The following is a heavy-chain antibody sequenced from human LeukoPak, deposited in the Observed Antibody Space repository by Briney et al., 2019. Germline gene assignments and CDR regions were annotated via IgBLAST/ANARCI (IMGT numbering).Heavy chain of an antibody. CDR3: AKGDTILDS. CDR2: IYSGGST. V-gene: IGHV3-66*01. Sequence: PGGSLRLSCAASGFTVSSKYLSWVRQAPGKGLEWVSVIYSGGSTYYADSVRGRFTISRDNSKNTLYLQMNSLRAEETAVYYCAKGDTILDSWGQGTLVIVSS. J-gene: IGHJ4*02. D-gene: IGHD3-3*01. CDR1: GFTVSSKY.